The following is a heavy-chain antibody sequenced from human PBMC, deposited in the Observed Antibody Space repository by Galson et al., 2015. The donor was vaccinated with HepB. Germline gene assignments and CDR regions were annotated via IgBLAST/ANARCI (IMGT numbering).Heavy chain of an antibody. Sequence: SLRLSCAASGFTFSTYSMNWVRQAPRKGLEWISYISARSSTIYYADSVKGRFTISRDNAKNSLYLQTNSLRVEDTAVYYCARAGRGDTYGSDYWGQGTLVTVSS. V-gene: IGHV3-48*01. CDR2: ISARSSTI. CDR3: ARAGRGDTYGSDY. J-gene: IGHJ4*02. CDR1: GFTFSTYS. D-gene: IGHD5-18*01.